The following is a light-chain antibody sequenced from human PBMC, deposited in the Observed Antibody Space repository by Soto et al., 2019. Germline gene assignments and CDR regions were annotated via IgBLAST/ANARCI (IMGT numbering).Light chain of an antibody. Sequence: EIVMTQSPATLSVSPGERVTLSCRASQSVSSNLAWYQQKPGQAPRLLIYDASARATGIPARFSGSGSGTEFTLTISSLQSEDFAVYYCQHYHEWVTTFGQGTKLEIK. CDR1: QSVSSN. J-gene: IGKJ2*01. CDR3: QHYHEWVTT. CDR2: DAS. V-gene: IGKV3-15*01.